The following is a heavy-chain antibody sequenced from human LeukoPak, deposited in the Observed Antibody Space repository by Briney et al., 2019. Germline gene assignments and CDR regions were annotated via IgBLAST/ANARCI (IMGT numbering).Heavy chain of an antibody. V-gene: IGHV3-23*01. CDR1: GFAFSSYD. Sequence: GSLRLSCAASGFAFSSYDMSWVRQAPGKGLEWVSSLTTDGGSTEYADSVKGRFTISRDNSKNTLYLQMNSLRAEDTALYFCAKSLVRWAFDYWGRGALVSVSS. CDR2: LTTDGGST. CDR3: AKSLVRWAFDY. J-gene: IGHJ4*01. D-gene: IGHD1-26*01.